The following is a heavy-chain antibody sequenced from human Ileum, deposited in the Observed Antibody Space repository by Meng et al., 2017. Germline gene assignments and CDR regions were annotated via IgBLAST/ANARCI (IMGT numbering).Heavy chain of an antibody. CDR2: IYLAGSP. CDR3: VRHGGKYFDS. D-gene: IGHD2-15*01. V-gene: IGHV4-4*02. Sequence: QVQLQRSGPGLVEPSGSLSLTCTVSGGPISSSFYWSWVRQSPGKGLEWIGQIYLAGSPNYNPSLESRVTISVDKSKNQFSLRLTSVTAADTAIFYCVRHGGKYFDSWGQGTLVTVSS. CDR1: GGPISSSFY. J-gene: IGHJ4*02.